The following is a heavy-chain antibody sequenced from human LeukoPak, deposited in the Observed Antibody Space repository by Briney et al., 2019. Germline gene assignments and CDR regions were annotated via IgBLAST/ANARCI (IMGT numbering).Heavy chain of an antibody. V-gene: IGHV3-74*01. Sequence: GGSLRLSCAASGFSFSGYWMHWVRQAPGKGLVWVSVINSDGSFTTYGDSVKGRFTISRDNAKNTLYLQMNSLRAEDTAVYYCSRAGPDWRIVSWGQGTLVTVSS. J-gene: IGHJ4*02. CDR3: SRAGPDWRIVS. CDR2: INSDGSFT. D-gene: IGHD3-9*01. CDR1: GFSFSGYW.